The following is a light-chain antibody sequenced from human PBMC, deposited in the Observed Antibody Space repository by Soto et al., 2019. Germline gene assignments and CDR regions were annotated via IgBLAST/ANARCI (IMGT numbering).Light chain of an antibody. Sequence: DIQVTQSPSFLSASVGDRVTITCRASEDINTYVAWYQQKPGKAPKLLIYAASTLHSGVPSRFSGSGSGTEFTITINSLQPEDFGTYYCQQFNTYPHTFGGGTKVDIK. CDR3: QQFNTYPHT. J-gene: IGKJ4*01. CDR1: EDINTY. V-gene: IGKV1-9*01. CDR2: AAS.